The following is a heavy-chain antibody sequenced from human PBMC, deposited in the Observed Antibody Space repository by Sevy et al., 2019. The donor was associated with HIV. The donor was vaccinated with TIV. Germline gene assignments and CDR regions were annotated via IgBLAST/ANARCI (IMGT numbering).Heavy chain of an antibody. J-gene: IGHJ6*02. CDR1: GFTFSDYY. CDR3: TRDKTILEGRYGMDV. CDR2: ISSSSSYT. D-gene: IGHD3-3*01. Sequence: GGSLRLSCAASGFTFSDYYMSWIRQAPGKGLEWVSYISSSSSYTNYADSVKGRFTISRDNAKNSLYLQMNSLRAEDTAVYYCTRDKTILEGRYGMDVWGQGTTVTVSS. V-gene: IGHV3-11*06.